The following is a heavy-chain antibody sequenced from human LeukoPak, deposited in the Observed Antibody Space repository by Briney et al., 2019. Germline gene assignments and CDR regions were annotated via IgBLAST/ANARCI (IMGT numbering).Heavy chain of an antibody. CDR3: ARLQKRGIAAAVYYFDY. CDR1: GGSISSGGYY. CDR2: IYHSGST. J-gene: IGHJ4*02. Sequence: SETLSLTCTVSGGSISSGGYYWSWIRQPPGKGLEWIGYIYHSGSTYYNPSLKSRVTISVDTSKNQFSLKLSSVTAADTAVYYCARLQKRGIAAAVYYFDYWGQGTLVTVSS. D-gene: IGHD6-13*01. V-gene: IGHV4-30-2*01.